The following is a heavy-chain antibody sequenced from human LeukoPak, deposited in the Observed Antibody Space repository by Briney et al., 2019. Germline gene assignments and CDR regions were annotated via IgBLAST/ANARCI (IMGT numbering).Heavy chain of an antibody. CDR3: AKERYCSSTSCSTAYYYYYGMDV. V-gene: IGHV3-30*18. CDR2: ITYDGSNK. D-gene: IGHD2-2*01. J-gene: IGHJ6*02. Sequence: TGGSLRLSCAASGFTFSSYGMHWVRQAPGKGLEWVAVITYDGSNKYYADSVKGRFTISRDNSKNTLYLQMNSLRAEDTAVYYCAKERYCSSTSCSTAYYYYYGMDVWGQGTTVTVSS. CDR1: GFTFSSYG.